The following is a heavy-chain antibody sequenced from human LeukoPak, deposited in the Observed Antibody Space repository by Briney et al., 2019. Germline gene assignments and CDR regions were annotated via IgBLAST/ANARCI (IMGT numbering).Heavy chain of an antibody. CDR2: ISSSGSYI. CDR3: ARVTAVAGTSVGVDA. J-gene: IGHJ4*02. D-gene: IGHD6-19*01. Sequence: GGSLRLSCAASGFTFSIYSMDWVRQAPGKGLEWVSSISSSGSYIYYADSLKGRFTISRDNAKNTLYLQMNSLRAEDTAVYYCARVTAVAGTSVGVDAWGQGILVTVS. CDR1: GFTFSIYS. V-gene: IGHV3-21*01.